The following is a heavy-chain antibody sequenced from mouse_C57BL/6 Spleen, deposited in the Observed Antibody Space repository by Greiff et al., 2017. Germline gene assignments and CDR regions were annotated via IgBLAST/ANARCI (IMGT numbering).Heavy chain of an antibody. J-gene: IGHJ2*01. V-gene: IGHV1-4*01. CDR2: INPSSGYT. Sequence: VQLQESGAELARPGASVKMSCKASGYTFTSYTMHWVNQRPGQGLEWIGNINPSSGYTKYNEKFKDKATLTADKAYSTAYMQLSRLTSEDAAVYYCARGYYFDYWGQGTTLTVSS. CDR3: ARGYYFDY. CDR1: GYTFTSYT.